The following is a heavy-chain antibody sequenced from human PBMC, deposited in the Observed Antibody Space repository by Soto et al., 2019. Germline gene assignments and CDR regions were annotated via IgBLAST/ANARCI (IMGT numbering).Heavy chain of an antibody. Sequence: LSLTCTVSGGSISSYYWSWIRQAPGKGLEWVSYISSSGSTIYYADSVKGRFTISRDNSKNTLYLQMNSLRAEDTAVYYCAKELHTSSGWSQVIYWGQGTLVTVSS. CDR2: ISSSGSTI. CDR1: GGSISSYY. V-gene: IGHV3-11*01. J-gene: IGHJ4*02. CDR3: AKELHTSSGWSQVIY. D-gene: IGHD6-19*01.